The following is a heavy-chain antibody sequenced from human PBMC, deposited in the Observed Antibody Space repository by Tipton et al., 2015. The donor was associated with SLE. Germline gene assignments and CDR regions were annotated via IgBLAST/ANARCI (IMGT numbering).Heavy chain of an antibody. D-gene: IGHD2-8*01. Sequence: TLSLTCSVSGGSIYSSNDYWAWIRRPPGRGLEWIGAIYYSGTTYSNPSLKSRVTISVDTSKNQFSLTLSSVTAADSAVYYCARGMLTWRGAIVGVDVWGQGTTVNVSS. V-gene: IGHV4-39*07. J-gene: IGHJ6*02. CDR3: ARGMLTWRGAIVGVDV. CDR2: IYYSGTT. CDR1: GGSIYSSNDY.